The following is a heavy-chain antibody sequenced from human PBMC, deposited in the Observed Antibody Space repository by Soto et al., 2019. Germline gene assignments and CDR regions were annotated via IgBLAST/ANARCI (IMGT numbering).Heavy chain of an antibody. Sequence: EVQLLESGGGLVQPGGSLRLSCAASGFAFSSYAMTWVRQAPGKGLEWVSVISGSGGSTYYADSVKGRFTISRDNSKNTLYLQMNSLRAEDTAVYYCARRSSGWYFDYWGQGTLVTVSS. CDR2: ISGSGGST. D-gene: IGHD6-19*01. V-gene: IGHV3-23*01. CDR1: GFAFSSYA. CDR3: ARRSSGWYFDY. J-gene: IGHJ4*02.